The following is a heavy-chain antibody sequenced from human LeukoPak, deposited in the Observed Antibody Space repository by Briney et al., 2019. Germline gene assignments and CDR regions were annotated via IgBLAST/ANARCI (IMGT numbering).Heavy chain of an antibody. V-gene: IGHV1-69*04. CDR3: AREYYYDSSGYYRD. Sequence: SVKVSCKASGGTFSSYSISWVRQAPGQGLEWMGRIIPIFGIANYAQKFQGRVTITADKSTSTAYMELSSLRSEDTAVYYCAREYYYDSSGYYRDWGQGTLVTVSS. CDR1: GGTFSSYS. D-gene: IGHD3-22*01. CDR2: IIPIFGIA. J-gene: IGHJ4*02.